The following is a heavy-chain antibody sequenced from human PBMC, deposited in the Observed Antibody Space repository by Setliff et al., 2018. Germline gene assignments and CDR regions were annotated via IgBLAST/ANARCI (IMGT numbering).Heavy chain of an antibody. Sequence: PSETLSLTCTVSGASLNSGTYYWGWIRQPPGKGLEWIGRIYYRGDTYYNASLKGRLTISVDMAQNQFSLRLTSVTAADTAVYYCARATSGWYSAYYYYMDVWGKGTTVTVSS. D-gene: IGHD6-19*01. CDR3: ARATSGWYSAYYYYMDV. CDR2: IYYRGDT. CDR1: GASLNSGTYY. V-gene: IGHV4-39*01. J-gene: IGHJ6*03.